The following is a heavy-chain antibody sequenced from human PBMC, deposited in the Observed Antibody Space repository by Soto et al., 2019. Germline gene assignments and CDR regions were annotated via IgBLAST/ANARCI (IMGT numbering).Heavy chain of an antibody. D-gene: IGHD7-27*01. CDR2: ISSSSSYI. V-gene: IGHV3-21*01. CDR1: GFTFSSYS. CDR3: ARAWGGSIDY. J-gene: IGHJ4*02. Sequence: EVPLVESGGGLVKPGGSLRLSCAASGFTFSSYSMNWVRQAPGKGLEWVSAISSSSSYIYYADSVKSRFTISRDNAKHSLYLQMNSLRAEDTAVYYCARAWGGSIDYWGQGTLVTVSS.